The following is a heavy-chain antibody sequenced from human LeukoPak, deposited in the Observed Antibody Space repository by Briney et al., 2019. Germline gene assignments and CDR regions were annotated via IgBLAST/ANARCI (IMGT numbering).Heavy chain of an antibody. D-gene: IGHD6-13*01. V-gene: IGHV4-4*07. J-gene: IGHJ5*02. CDR1: GGSIYNSRYY. CDR3: ARGDGYSSRWFEN. Sequence: PSETLSLTCTVSGGSIYNSRYYWGWVRQPAGKGLEWIGCMYINGRANYNPSLKSRVTMSVDTAKNQFSLKLSSVTAADTAVYYCARGDGYSSRWFENWGQGTLVTVSS. CDR2: MYINGRA.